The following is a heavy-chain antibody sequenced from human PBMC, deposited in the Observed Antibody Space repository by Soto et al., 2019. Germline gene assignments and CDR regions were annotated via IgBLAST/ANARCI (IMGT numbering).Heavy chain of an antibody. CDR3: ASRADSSGYYPKAFDY. D-gene: IGHD3-22*01. J-gene: IGHJ4*02. CDR1: GGTFSSYA. Sequence: GASVKVSCKASGGTFSSYAISWVRQAPGQGLEWMGGIIPIFGTANYAQKFQGRVTITADESTSTAYMELSSLRSEDTAVYYCASRADSSGYYPKAFDYWGQGTLVTVS. CDR2: IIPIFGTA. V-gene: IGHV1-69*13.